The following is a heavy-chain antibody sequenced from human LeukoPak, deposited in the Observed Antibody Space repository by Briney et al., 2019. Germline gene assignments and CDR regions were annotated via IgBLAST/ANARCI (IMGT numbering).Heavy chain of an antibody. J-gene: IGHJ4*02. D-gene: IGHD3-22*01. CDR1: GYRFDIYW. V-gene: IGHV5-51*01. CDR2: IYPGDSDT. CDR3: ARTAEASSGYSY. Sequence: GESLKISCHGSGYRFDIYWIAWVRQMPGKGLEFIGFIYPGDSDTRYSPSFQGQVTMAADKSISTAYLHLKASDTAMYYCARTAEASSGYSYWGQGTLVIVSS.